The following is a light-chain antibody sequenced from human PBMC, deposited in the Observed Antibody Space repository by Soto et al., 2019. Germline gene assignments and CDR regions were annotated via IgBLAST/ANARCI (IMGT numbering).Light chain of an antibody. CDR2: AAS. Sequence: EIVLTQSPGTLSLSPGERATLSCRASQYMTRTYIAWYQQKPGQAPRLLIYAASNRATGIPDKFSGSGSGTDYSLTITRLEPEDSAVCYCHQYDKAPQTFGQGTKVEIK. V-gene: IGKV3-20*01. CDR1: QYMTRTY. J-gene: IGKJ2*01. CDR3: HQYDKAPQT.